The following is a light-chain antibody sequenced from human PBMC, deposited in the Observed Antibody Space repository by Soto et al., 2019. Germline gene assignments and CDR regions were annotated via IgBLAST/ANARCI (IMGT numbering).Light chain of an antibody. V-gene: IGLV1-44*01. CDR3: ATWDDSLNAAV. CDR1: SSNIGGNT. Sequence: QSALTPPPSLSGTPGQRVTISCSGSSSNIGGNTVHWYQHLPGTAPKLLISLNDQRPSGVPARVSGSTSGTSPFLSISGLQSDDVAHYYCATWDDSLNAAVFGGGTQLTVL. J-gene: IGLJ7*01. CDR2: LND.